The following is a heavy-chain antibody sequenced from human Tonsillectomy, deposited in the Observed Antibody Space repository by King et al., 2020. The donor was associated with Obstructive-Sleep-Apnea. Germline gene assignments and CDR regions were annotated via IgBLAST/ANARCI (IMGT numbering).Heavy chain of an antibody. Sequence: VQLQESGPGLVKPSQTLSLTCTVSGGSISSGDSYWNWIRQPPGKGLEWIGYISYSGNTYYNPSLKSRVTISVETSKNQFSLKLSSVTAADTAVYYCARGEGFIVVATIEYWGQGSLVTVSS. CDR1: GGSISSGDSY. V-gene: IGHV4-30-4*01. D-gene: IGHD1-26*01. CDR3: ARGEGFIVVATIEY. J-gene: IGHJ1*01. CDR2: ISYSGNT.